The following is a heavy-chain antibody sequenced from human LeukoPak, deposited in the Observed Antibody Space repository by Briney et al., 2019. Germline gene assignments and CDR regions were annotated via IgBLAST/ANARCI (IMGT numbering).Heavy chain of an antibody. CDR1: GFTLSSYS. D-gene: IGHD3-9*01. V-gene: IGHV3-21*01. CDR3: ARGVIRYFDWLRSPYFDY. CDR2: ISSSSSYI. Sequence: GGSLRLSCAASGFTLSSYSMTWVRQAPGKGLEWVSSISSSSSYIYYADSVKGRFTISRDNAKNSLYLQMNSLRAEDTAVYYCARGVIRYFDWLRSPYFDYWGQGTLVTVSS. J-gene: IGHJ4*02.